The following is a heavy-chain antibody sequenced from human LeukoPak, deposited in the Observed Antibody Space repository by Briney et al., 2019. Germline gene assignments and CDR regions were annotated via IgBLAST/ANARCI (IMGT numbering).Heavy chain of an antibody. Sequence: SETLSLTCTVSGGSISSYYWSWIRQPPGKGLEWIGYIYYSGSTNYNPSLKSRVTISVDTSKNQFSLKLSSVTAADTAVYYCARQWDSTNYYFDYWGQGTLVTVSS. CDR2: IYYSGST. CDR3: ARQWDSTNYYFDY. J-gene: IGHJ4*02. V-gene: IGHV4-59*08. CDR1: GGSISSYY. D-gene: IGHD1-26*01.